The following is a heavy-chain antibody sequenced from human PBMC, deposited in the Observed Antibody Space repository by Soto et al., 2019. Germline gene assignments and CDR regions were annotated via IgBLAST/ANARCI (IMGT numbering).Heavy chain of an antibody. D-gene: IGHD2-15*01. J-gene: IGHJ6*02. CDR3: ARHLTYCSAGSCYSDFPYYGMDV. CDR1: GGSISSSSYY. CDR2: IFYSGST. V-gene: IGHV4-39*01. Sequence: SETLSLTCTVSGGSISSSSYYWGWIRQPPGKGLEWIGSIFYSGSTYYNPSLKSRVTISVDTSKNQFSLKLSSVAAADTAVYYCARHLTYCSAGSCYSDFPYYGMDVWGQGTTVTVSS.